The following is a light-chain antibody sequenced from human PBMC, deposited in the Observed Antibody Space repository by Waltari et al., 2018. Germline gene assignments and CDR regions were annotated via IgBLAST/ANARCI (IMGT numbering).Light chain of an antibody. V-gene: IGKV1-33*01. CDR1: QEIANY. J-gene: IGKJ5*01. CDR3: QHYDNLSPIT. Sequence: DIQMTPSPSSLSASLGDRVTIPCQASQEIANYLNWYQQKPGKAPKLLTYDASNLKPRVPSRCTGSGSGTDFTFSISNLHPEDIATYYCQHYDNLSPITFGQGTRLEIK. CDR2: DAS.